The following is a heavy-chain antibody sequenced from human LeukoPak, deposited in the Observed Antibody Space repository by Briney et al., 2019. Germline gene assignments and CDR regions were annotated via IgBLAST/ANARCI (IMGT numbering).Heavy chain of an antibody. CDR2: ISYDGSNK. Sequence: GGSLRLSCAASGFTFSSYGMHWVRQAPGKGLEWVAVISYDGSNKYYADSVKGRFTISRDNSKNTLYLQMNSLRAEDTAVYYCAREGDTAMVTVDYWGQGTLVTVSS. CDR3: AREGDTAMVTVDY. D-gene: IGHD5-18*01. V-gene: IGHV3-30*03. J-gene: IGHJ4*02. CDR1: GFTFSSYG.